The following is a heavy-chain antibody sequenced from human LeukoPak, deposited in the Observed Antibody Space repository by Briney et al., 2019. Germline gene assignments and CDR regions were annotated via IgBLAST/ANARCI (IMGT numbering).Heavy chain of an antibody. CDR3: AKGPHPATVVPTGPFDY. D-gene: IGHD4-23*01. CDR2: ISYDGSNK. J-gene: IGHJ4*02. CDR1: GXTFSSYG. V-gene: IGHV3-30*18. Sequence: PGGSLRLSCAASGXTFSSYGMHWVRQAPGKGPEWVAVISYDGSNKYYADSVKGRFTISRDNSKNTLYLQMNSLRAEDTAVYYCAKGPHPATVVPTGPFDYWGQGTLVTVSS.